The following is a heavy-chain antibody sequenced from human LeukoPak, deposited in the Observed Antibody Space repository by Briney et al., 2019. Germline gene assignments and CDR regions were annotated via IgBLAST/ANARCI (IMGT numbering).Heavy chain of an antibody. J-gene: IGHJ5*02. V-gene: IGHV3-48*03. CDR2: ISSSGSTI. Sequence: GGSLRLSCAASGFTFSSYEMNWVRQAPGKGLGWVSYISSSGSTIYYADSVKGRFTISRDNAKNSLYLQMNSLRAEDTAVYYCAREMTTVVNWFDPWGQGTLVTVSS. CDR1: GFTFSSYE. D-gene: IGHD4-23*01. CDR3: AREMTTVVNWFDP.